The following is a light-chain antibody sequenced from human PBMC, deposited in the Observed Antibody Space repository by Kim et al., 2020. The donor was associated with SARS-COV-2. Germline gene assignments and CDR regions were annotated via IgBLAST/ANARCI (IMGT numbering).Light chain of an antibody. V-gene: IGLV2-11*01. Sequence: GKSVPISCAGTSSDVGGYNYVSWYQQHPGKAPKLRIYDVSKRPSGVPDRFSGSKSGNTASLTISGLQAEDEADYYCCSYAGSYTFVFGTGTKVTVL. CDR1: SSDVGGYNY. CDR3: CSYAGSYTFV. J-gene: IGLJ1*01. CDR2: DVS.